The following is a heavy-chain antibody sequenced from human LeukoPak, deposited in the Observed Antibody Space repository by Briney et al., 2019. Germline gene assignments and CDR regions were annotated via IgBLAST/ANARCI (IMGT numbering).Heavy chain of an antibody. CDR1: GGSISSYY. CDR3: ARDFGELGYSYGDGDAFDT. Sequence: SETLSLTCAVSGGSISSYYWSWIRQPAGKGLEWIGRIYASGSTNYNPSPKSRVTTSVDTSTNQLSLKLCSVTAANTAVYYCARDFGELGYSYGDGDAFDTWGEGTMVTVSS. V-gene: IGHV4-4*07. CDR2: IYASGST. J-gene: IGHJ3*02. D-gene: IGHD5-18*01.